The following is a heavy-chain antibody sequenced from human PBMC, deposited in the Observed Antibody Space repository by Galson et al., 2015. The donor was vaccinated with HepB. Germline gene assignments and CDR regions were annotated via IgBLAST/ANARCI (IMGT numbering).Heavy chain of an antibody. CDR3: AREGRSSSWYYFDY. CDR1: GFTFSTYA. CDR2: ISYDGSNK. Sequence: SLRLSCAASGFTFSTYAMHWVRQAPGKGLEWVALISYDGSNKYYADSVQGRFTISRDNSKNTLYLQMKSLRAEDTAVYYCAREGRSSSWYYFDYWGQGTLVTVSS. D-gene: IGHD6-13*01. J-gene: IGHJ4*02. V-gene: IGHV3-30-3*01.